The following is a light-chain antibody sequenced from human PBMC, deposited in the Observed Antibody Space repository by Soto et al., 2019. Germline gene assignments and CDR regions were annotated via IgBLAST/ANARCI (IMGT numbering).Light chain of an antibody. J-gene: IGKJ4*01. CDR2: GAS. CDR1: QSVSSNY. CDR3: QQYGSLALT. V-gene: IGKV3-20*01. Sequence: EIVLTQSPGTLSLSPGERATLSCRASQSVSSNYLAWYQKKPGQAPRLLIYGASTRAPGIPDRFSGSGSGKDFTLTISRLEPEDFAVYYCQQYGSLALTFGGGTKVEIK.